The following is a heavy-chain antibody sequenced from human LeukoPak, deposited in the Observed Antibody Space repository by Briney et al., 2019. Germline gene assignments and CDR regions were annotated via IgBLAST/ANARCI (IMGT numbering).Heavy chain of an antibody. CDR1: GRSISSYY. V-gene: IGHV4-4*07. J-gene: IGHJ4*02. D-gene: IGHD6-13*01. CDR3: ARGIAAAGVTPEPFDY. CDR2: IYTSGST. Sequence: SETLSLTCTVSGRSISSYYWSWIRQPAGKGLEWIWRIYTSGSTNYNPSLKSRVTISVDTSKNQFSLKLSSVTAADTAVYYCARGIAAAGVTPEPFDYWGQGTLVTVSS.